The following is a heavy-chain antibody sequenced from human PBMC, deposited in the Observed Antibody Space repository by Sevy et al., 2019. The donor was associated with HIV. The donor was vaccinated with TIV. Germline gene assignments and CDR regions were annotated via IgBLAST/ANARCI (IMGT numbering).Heavy chain of an antibody. Sequence: GESLKISCKGSGYNFTPYWTGWVRQMPGKGLEWMGIILPSDSDTGYSPSFQGQVTISVDKSINTAYLQWNSLKASDTAIYYCARQGDSDGFDYWGQGTLVTVSS. CDR3: ARQGDSDGFDY. V-gene: IGHV5-51*01. CDR2: ILPSDSDT. D-gene: IGHD2-21*02. CDR1: GYNFTPYW. J-gene: IGHJ4*02.